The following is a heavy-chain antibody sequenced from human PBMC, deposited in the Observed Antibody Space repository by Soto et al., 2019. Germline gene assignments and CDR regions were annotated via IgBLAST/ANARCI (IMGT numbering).Heavy chain of an antibody. CDR1: GFTFSSAW. D-gene: IGHD2-8*01. V-gene: IGHV3-15*07. CDR2: IKSKTDGGTT. J-gene: IGHJ4*01. Sequence: GGSLRLSCAASGFTFSSAWINWVRQALGKGLEWVGRIKSKTDGGTTDYAEPVKGRFAISRDDSNNIVYLQINSLKIEDTPVYYCTTDSYSTILIGGFNYWGHGTLGTVCS. CDR3: TTDSYSTILIGGFNY.